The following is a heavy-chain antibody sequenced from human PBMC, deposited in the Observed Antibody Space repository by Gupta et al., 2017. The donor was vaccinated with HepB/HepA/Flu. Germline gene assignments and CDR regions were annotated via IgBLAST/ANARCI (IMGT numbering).Heavy chain of an antibody. CDR3: ARGRTYFDS. Sequence: EGQLVESGGGLVQPGGSLRLSCAASGFTFSGCWMTWVRKAPGKGLEWVANIKQEGTEKYYVDSVKGRFTISRDNAKNSLYLQMNSLRAEDTAVYYWARGRTYFDSWGQGTLVTGSS. CDR2: IKQEGTEK. V-gene: IGHV3-7*01. J-gene: IGHJ4*02. D-gene: IGHD1-1*01. CDR1: GFTFSGCW.